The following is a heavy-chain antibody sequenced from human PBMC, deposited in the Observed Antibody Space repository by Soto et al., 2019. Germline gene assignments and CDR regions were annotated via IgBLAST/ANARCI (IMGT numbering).Heavy chain of an antibody. Sequence: SETLSLTCTVSGGSISSSSYYWGWIRQPPGKGLEWIGSIYYSGSTYYNPSLKSRVTISVDTSKNQFSLKLGSVTAADTAVYYCASRTYYYGSGSYYRPRWGGMDVWGQGTTVTVSS. J-gene: IGHJ6*02. V-gene: IGHV4-39*01. CDR3: ASRTYYYGSGSYYRPRWGGMDV. D-gene: IGHD3-10*01. CDR2: IYYSGST. CDR1: GGSISSSSYY.